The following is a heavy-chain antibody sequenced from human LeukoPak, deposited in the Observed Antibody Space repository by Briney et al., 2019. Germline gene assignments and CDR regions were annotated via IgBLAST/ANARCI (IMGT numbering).Heavy chain of an antibody. J-gene: IGHJ4*02. Sequence: PGRSLRLSCAASGFTFSSYGMHWVRQAPGKRLEWVAVISYDGSNKYYADSVKGRFTISRDNSKNTLYLQMNSLRAEDTAVYYCAKVGYGDYGGWFDYWGQGTLVTVSS. CDR3: AKVGYGDYGGWFDY. V-gene: IGHV3-30*18. CDR1: GFTFSSYG. D-gene: IGHD4-17*01. CDR2: ISYDGSNK.